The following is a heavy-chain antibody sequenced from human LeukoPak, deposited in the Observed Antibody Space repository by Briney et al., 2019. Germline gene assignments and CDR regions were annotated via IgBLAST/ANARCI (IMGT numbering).Heavy chain of an antibody. CDR2: IFPSGGEI. CDR3: ATYRQVLLPFES. V-gene: IGHV3-23*01. CDR1: GFTFSTFA. J-gene: IGHJ4*02. Sequence: GGSLRLSCEASGFTFSTFAMIWVRQPPGKGLEWVSSIFPSGGEIYYADSVSGRFTISRDNSKSTLSLQMNSLRAEDTAIYYCATYRQVLLPFESWGQGTLVTVSS. D-gene: IGHD2-8*02.